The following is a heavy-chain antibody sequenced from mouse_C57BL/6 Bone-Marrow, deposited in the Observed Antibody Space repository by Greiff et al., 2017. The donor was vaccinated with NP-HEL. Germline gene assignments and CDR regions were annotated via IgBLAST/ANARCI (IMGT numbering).Heavy chain of an antibody. CDR1: GYTFTDYE. J-gene: IGHJ4*01. CDR3: TREGTVDARDY. V-gene: IGHV1-15*01. D-gene: IGHD1-1*01. Sequence: VQLQQSGAELVRPGASVTLSCKASGYTFTDYEMHWVKQTPVHGLEWIGAIDPETGGTAYNQKFKGKAILTADKSSSTAYMALRSLTSEDSAVYYGTREGTVDARDYWGQGTSVTVSS. CDR2: IDPETGGT.